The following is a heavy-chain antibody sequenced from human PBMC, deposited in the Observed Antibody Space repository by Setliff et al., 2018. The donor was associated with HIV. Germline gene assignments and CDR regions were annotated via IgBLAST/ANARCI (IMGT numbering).Heavy chain of an antibody. D-gene: IGHD6-13*01. V-gene: IGHV6-1*01. J-gene: IGHJ4*02. CDR1: GDSVSSNSAA. Sequence: SQTLSLTCAISGDSVSSNSAAWNWVRQSPSRGLEWLGRTYFRSKWYNNYAASVEGRITISPDTSKNQFSLKLSSVTAADTAVYYCARDAAGTADYWGQGTLVTVSS. CDR3: ARDAAGTADY. CDR2: TYFRSKWYN.